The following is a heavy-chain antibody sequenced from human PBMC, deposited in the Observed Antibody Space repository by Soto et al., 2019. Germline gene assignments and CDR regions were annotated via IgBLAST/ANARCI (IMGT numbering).Heavy chain of an antibody. D-gene: IGHD2-15*01. Sequence: EVQLWESGGGLVQPGGSLRLSCAVSGFTFSSHVMSWVRQAPGKGLEWVSAISGTGVTYYAESVKGRFTISRDNSKNELYLQMNNLRDEDTAVYYCAKDRRGAYCSGGICYSPAYWGQGTLVIVSS. J-gene: IGHJ4*02. CDR2: ISGTGVT. V-gene: IGHV3-23*01. CDR3: AKDRRGAYCSGGICYSPAY. CDR1: GFTFSSHV.